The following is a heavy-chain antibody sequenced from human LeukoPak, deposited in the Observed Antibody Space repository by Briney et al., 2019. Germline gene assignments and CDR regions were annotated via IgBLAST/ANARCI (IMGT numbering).Heavy chain of an antibody. Sequence: SETLSLTCTVSGGSISSYYWSWIRQPPGKGLEWLGYIYYSGSTNYNPSLKSRVTISVDTSKNQFSLKLSSVTAADTAVYYCARDRDYGDYSAFDYWGQGTLVTVSS. J-gene: IGHJ4*02. CDR1: GGSISSYY. D-gene: IGHD4-17*01. V-gene: IGHV4-59*01. CDR3: ARDRDYGDYSAFDY. CDR2: IYYSGST.